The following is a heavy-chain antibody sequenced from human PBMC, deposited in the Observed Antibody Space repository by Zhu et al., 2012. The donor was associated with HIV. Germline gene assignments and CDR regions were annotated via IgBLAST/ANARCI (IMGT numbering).Heavy chain of an antibody. V-gene: IGHV4-4*07. CDR3: ARVSEGVTTRNYYFDY. Sequence: QVQLQESGPGLVKPSETLSLTCSVSGGSISGYYWSWIRQPAGRGLVWIGRIYPSGSTKYNPSLKSRVTMSVDTSKNQFSLNLTSVTAADTAVYYCARVSEGVTTRNYYFDYWGQGSLVTVS. CDR2: IYPSGST. CDR1: GGSISGYY. D-gene: IGHD1-7*01. J-gene: IGHJ4*02.